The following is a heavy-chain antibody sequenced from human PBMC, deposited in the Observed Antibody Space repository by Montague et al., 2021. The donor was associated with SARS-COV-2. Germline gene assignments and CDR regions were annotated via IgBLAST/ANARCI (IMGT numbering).Heavy chain of an antibody. J-gene: IGHJ4*02. CDR1: GFTFSTYA. V-gene: IGHV3-30*04. Sequence: SLRLSFATSGFTFSTYALHWVRQTPGKGLEWVAVISYDGTKTYYAASVKGRFTISRDTSKNTVYLQMNSLRVEDTALYYCARERALRYYYGSGIEFWGQGTLVTVSS. D-gene: IGHD3-10*01. CDR2: ISYDGTKT. CDR3: ARERALRYYYGSGIEF.